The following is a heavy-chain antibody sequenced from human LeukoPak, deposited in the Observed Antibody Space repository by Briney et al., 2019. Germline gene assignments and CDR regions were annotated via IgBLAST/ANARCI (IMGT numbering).Heavy chain of an antibody. CDR3: ARDPGPSTAAWGAFDI. V-gene: IGHV3-7*01. J-gene: IGHJ3*02. D-gene: IGHD6-6*01. Sequence: PGGSVRLSCAASGLTFSRYWMTWVRQAPGKGLEWVANIKQDGSETYYVDSVKGRFTISRDNAKSSLYLQVNSLRAEDTAVYFCARDPGPSTAAWGAFDIWGQGTTVTVSS. CDR2: IKQDGSET. CDR1: GLTFSRYW.